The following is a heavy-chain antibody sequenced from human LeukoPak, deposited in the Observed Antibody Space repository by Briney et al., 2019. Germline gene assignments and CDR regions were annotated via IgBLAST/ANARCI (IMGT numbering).Heavy chain of an antibody. J-gene: IGHJ5*02. CDR2: ISDSGDDT. V-gene: IGHV3-23*01. D-gene: IGHD6-19*01. CDR3: VKGGGGGGRGWSP. CDR1: GFTFSNYV. Sequence: GGSLRLSCTGSGFTFSNYVMSWVRQAPGKRLEWVSGISDSGDDTDYADSVKGRFTISRDNSKNTLFLQMNILRVEDTAVYYCVKGGGGGGRGWSPWGKGTLGTLSS.